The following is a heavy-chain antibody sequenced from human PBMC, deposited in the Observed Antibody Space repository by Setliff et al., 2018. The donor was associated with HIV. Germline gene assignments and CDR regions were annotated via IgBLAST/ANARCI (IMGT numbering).Heavy chain of an antibody. CDR1: GGSFSDHY. V-gene: IGHV4-34*01. Sequence: SETLSLTCAVYGGSFSDHYWSWIRQPPGKGLEWIGEISHSGDTQYNSSLKSRVTISIDTSKNQFSLRLSSVTGADTAVYYCARSFNGVPWTWGQGMLVTVSS. CDR3: ARSFNGVPWT. CDR2: ISHSGDT. D-gene: IGHD2-8*01. J-gene: IGHJ5*02.